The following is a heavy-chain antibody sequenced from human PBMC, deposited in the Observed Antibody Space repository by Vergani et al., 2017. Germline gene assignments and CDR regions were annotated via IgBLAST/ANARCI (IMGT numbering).Heavy chain of an antibody. V-gene: IGHV3-21*02. J-gene: IGHJ6*03. D-gene: IGHD2-2*01. Sequence: EVQLLESGGDLVQPGGSLRLSCAASGFTFSSYSMNWVRQAPGKGLEWVSSISSSSSYIYYADSAKGRFTISRDNAKNSLYLQMNSLRAEDTAVYYCARDALPIVPAAXFGDMGYYYYYMDVWGKGTTVTVSS. CDR3: ARDALPIVPAAXFGDMGYYYYYMDV. CDR2: ISSSSSYI. CDR1: GFTFSSYS.